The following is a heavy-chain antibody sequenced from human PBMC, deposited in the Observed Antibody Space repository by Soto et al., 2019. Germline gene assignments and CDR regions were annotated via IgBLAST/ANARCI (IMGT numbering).Heavy chain of an antibody. Sequence: PSETLSLTCTVSGGSISSYYWSWIRQPPGKGLEWIGYIYYSGSTNYNPSLKSRVTISVDTSKNQFSLKLSSVTAADTAVYYCARGSSDSSYGDGDWFDPWGQGTLVTVSS. CDR2: IYYSGST. J-gene: IGHJ5*02. CDR1: GGSISSYY. CDR3: ARGSSDSSYGDGDWFDP. D-gene: IGHD5-18*01. V-gene: IGHV4-59*01.